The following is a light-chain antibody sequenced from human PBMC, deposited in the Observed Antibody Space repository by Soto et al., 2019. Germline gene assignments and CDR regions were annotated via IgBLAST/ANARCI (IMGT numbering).Light chain of an antibody. Sequence: DIQMTQSPSSLSASVGDRVTITCRASQSIRSHLNWYQQKPGKAPNLLIFAASTLHSGVPSRFSGSGSGTDFTLTISSLQPEDFGTFYCHQSYSSWTFGQGTKVEIK. CDR2: AAS. CDR1: QSIRSH. CDR3: HQSYSSWT. J-gene: IGKJ1*01. V-gene: IGKV1-39*01.